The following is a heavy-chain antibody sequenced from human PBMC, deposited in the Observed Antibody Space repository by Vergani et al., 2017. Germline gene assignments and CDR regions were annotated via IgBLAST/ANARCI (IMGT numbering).Heavy chain of an antibody. J-gene: IGHJ4*02. D-gene: IGHD2-15*01. CDR2: IVVGSGNT. CDR1: GFTFTSSA. V-gene: IGHV1-58*02. CDR3: ARGVGGYVDY. Sequence: QMQLVQSGPEVKKPGTSVKVSCKASGFTFTSSAMQWVRQARGQRLEWIGWIVVGSGNTIYAQKFQGRVTITADESTSTAYMELSSLRAEDTAVYYCARGVGGYVDYWGQGTLVTVSS.